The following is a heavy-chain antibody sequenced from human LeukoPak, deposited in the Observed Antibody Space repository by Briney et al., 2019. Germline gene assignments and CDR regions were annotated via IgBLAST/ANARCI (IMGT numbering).Heavy chain of an antibody. CDR1: GGSFSDYN. J-gene: IGHJ4*02. D-gene: IGHD3-16*01. CDR2: IGHNASA. V-gene: IGHV4-34*01. Sequence: SETLSLTCAVYGGSFSDYNWTWIRQPPGKGLEWIGEIGHNASANYNPSLKGRVTISVDTSKNQFSLKLTSVTAADTAVYYCARDEVGGVKYWGQGTLVTVSS. CDR3: ARDEVGGVKY.